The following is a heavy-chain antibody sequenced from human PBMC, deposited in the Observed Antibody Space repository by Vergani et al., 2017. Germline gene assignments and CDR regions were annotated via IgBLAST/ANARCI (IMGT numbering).Heavy chain of an antibody. V-gene: IGHV3-7*01. D-gene: IGHD3-22*01. Sequence: EVQLVESGGGLVQPGGSLRLSCAASGFTFSSYWMSCVCQAPGKGLEWVANIKEDGSEKYYVDSVKGRFTISRDNAKNSLYLQMNSLSAEDTAVYYCAREGQERDSSGYDLEEFDYWGQGTLVIVSS. CDR3: AREGQERDSSGYDLEEFDY. CDR2: IKEDGSEK. CDR1: GFTFSSYW. J-gene: IGHJ4*02.